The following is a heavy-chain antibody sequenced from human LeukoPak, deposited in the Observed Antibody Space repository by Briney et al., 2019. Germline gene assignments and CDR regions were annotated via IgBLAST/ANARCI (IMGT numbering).Heavy chain of an antibody. Sequence: KSSETLSLTCTVSGGSISSYYWSWIRQPPGKGLEWIGYIYYSGSTNYNTTNYNPSLKSRVTISVDTSKNQFSLKLSSVTAADTAVYYCARGPRYSSSWYPIRPEYFQHWGQGTLVTVSS. J-gene: IGHJ1*01. CDR2: IYYSGSTNYNTT. CDR1: GGSISSYY. D-gene: IGHD6-13*01. V-gene: IGHV4-59*12. CDR3: ARGPRYSSSWYPIRPEYFQH.